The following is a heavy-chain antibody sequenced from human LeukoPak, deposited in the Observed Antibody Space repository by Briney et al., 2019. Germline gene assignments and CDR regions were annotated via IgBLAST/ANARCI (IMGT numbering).Heavy chain of an antibody. V-gene: IGHV1-2*02. D-gene: IGHD2-15*01. Sequence: ASVKVSCEASGYTFTGYYMHCVRQAPGQGLEWMGWINPNSGGTNYAQKFQGRVTMTRDTSISTAYMELSRLRSDDTAVYYCARDPQDCSGGSCYAGLYYMDVWGKGTTVTVSS. CDR3: ARDPQDCSGGSCYAGLYYMDV. CDR2: INPNSGGT. J-gene: IGHJ6*03. CDR1: GYTFTGYY.